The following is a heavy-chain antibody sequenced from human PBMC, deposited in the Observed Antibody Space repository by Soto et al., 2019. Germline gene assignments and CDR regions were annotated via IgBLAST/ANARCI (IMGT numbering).Heavy chain of an antibody. CDR3: ARVHYYYDSSGYYYVADWYFDL. D-gene: IGHD3-22*01. Sequence: QVQLQESGPGLVKPSQTLSLTCTVSGGSISSGGYYWSWIRQHPGKGLEWIGYIYYSGSTYYNPSLKSRVTISVETSTNPFSLKLSSVTAADTAVYYCARVHYYYDSSGYYYVADWYFDLWGRGTLVTVSS. CDR2: IYYSGST. J-gene: IGHJ2*01. V-gene: IGHV4-31*03. CDR1: GGSISSGGYY.